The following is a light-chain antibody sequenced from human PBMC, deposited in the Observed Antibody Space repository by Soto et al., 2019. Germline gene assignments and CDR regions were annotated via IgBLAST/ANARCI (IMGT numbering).Light chain of an antibody. J-gene: IGLJ3*02. Sequence: QSVLTQPASVSGSPGQSITISCTGTSSDVGRYNYVSWYQQHPGKAPKLLIYDVSNRPSGVSNRFSGSKSGNTASLTISGLQAEDEADYYCSSYTSSRTRVFGGGTKLTVL. V-gene: IGLV2-14*01. CDR3: SSYTSSRTRV. CDR2: DVS. CDR1: SSDVGRYNY.